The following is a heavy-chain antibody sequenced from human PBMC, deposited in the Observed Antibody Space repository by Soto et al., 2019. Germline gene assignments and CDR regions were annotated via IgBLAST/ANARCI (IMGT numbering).Heavy chain of an antibody. Sequence: QVQLVQSGAEVKKPGSSVKVSRKASGGTFSSYAISWVRQAPGQGLEWMGGIIPIFGTANYAQKFQGRVTITADESTSTAYRELSSLRSEDTAVYYCARVIARHYYDSRKVLSGMDVWGQGTTVTVSS. J-gene: IGHJ6*02. CDR3: ARVIARHYYDSRKVLSGMDV. CDR1: GGTFSSYA. V-gene: IGHV1-69*01. CDR2: IIPIFGTA. D-gene: IGHD3-22*01.